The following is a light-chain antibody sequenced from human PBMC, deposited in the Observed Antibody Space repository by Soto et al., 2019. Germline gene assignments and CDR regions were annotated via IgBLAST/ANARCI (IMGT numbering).Light chain of an antibody. CDR2: GAS. CDR1: QSVSSNY. Sequence: IVLTQSPDTLSLSRLEIATLSCMASQSVSSNYLAWYQQIPGQAPRPLIYGASSRVPGIPDRFSGSGSGTDFTLTISRLEPEDFAVYYCQQYGSLPWTFGQGTKVDIK. V-gene: IGKV3-20*01. CDR3: QQYGSLPWT. J-gene: IGKJ1*01.